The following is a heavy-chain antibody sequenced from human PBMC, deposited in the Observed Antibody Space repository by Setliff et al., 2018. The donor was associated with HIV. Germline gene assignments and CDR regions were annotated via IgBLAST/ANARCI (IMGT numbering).Heavy chain of an antibody. V-gene: IGHV3-66*02. CDR2: IYSGGDT. CDR1: GFTVSSNY. CDR3: AREPCSGGSCYSGYFDY. Sequence: LRLSCAASGFTVSSNYMSWVRQAPGKGLEWVSLIYSGGDTYYADSVKGRFTISRDNSKNMLYLQMNNLRADDTAVYYCAREPCSGGSCYSGYFDYWGQGTLVTSPQ. J-gene: IGHJ4*02. D-gene: IGHD2-15*01.